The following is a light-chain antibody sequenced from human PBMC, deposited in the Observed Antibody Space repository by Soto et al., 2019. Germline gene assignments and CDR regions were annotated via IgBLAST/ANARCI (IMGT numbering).Light chain of an antibody. J-gene: IGLJ2*01. V-gene: IGLV2-8*01. Sequence: QSALAQPPSASGSPGQSVTISCTGTSSDVGAYDYVSWYQLHPGKAPKLMIYEVSKRPSGVPDRFSGSKSGNTASLTVSGLQAEDEADYYCSSYLGSNNVIFGGGTQLTVL. CDR3: SSYLGSNNVI. CDR1: SSDVGAYDY. CDR2: EVS.